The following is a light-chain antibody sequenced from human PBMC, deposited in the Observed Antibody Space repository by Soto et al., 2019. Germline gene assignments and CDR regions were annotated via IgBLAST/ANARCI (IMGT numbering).Light chain of an antibody. V-gene: IGKV1-5*03. Sequence: DIQMTQSPSSLSGSVGDRVTITCRASQTISSWLAWYQQKPGKAPKLLIYKASTLKSGVPSRFSGSGSGTEFTLTISSLQPEDIGTYYCQQYNSYWTFGQGTKVEIK. J-gene: IGKJ1*01. CDR2: KAS. CDR3: QQYNSYWT. CDR1: QTISSW.